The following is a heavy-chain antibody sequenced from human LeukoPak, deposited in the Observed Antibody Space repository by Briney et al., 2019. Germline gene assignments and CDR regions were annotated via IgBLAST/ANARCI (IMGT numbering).Heavy chain of an antibody. CDR2: IKQDGSEK. Sequence: PGGSLRLSCAASGFTFSSYWMSWVRQAPGKGLEWVANIKQDGSEKYYVDTVKGRFTISRDNAKNSLYLQMNSLRAEDTAVYYCARDLWFGELSYVENDYWGQGTLVTVSS. CDR1: GFTFSSYW. J-gene: IGHJ4*02. V-gene: IGHV3-7*03. D-gene: IGHD3-10*01. CDR3: ARDLWFGELSYVENDY.